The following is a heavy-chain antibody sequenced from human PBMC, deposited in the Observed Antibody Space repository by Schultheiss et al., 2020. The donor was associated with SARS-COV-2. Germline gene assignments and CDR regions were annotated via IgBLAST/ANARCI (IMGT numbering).Heavy chain of an antibody. J-gene: IGHJ6*03. CDR2: MRSNGIGI. CDR3: ARGAGRSGYYYGSGSYYNVDYYYMDV. CDR1: GFSFATYA. D-gene: IGHD3-10*01. Sequence: GGSLRLSCTVSGFSFATYAMSWVRQAPGKGLEWVSSMRSNGIGIYYADSVKGRFTISRDNSKNTLYLQMNSLRAEDTAVYYCARGAGRSGYYYGSGSYYNVDYYYMDVWGKGTTVTVSS. V-gene: IGHV3-23*01.